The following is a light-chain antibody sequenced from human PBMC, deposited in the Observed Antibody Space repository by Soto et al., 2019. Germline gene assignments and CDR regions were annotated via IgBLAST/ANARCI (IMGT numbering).Light chain of an antibody. Sequence: EMVMTQSPASLSVSPGERATLSCRASQSVGSNLAWYQRKPGQAPRLLIYGAFIRATGIPDRFSGSGSGTEFTLTISSLQSEDFAVYYCQQYNTYFSLTFGGGTKVDIK. J-gene: IGKJ4*01. CDR1: QSVGSN. CDR3: QQYNTYFSLT. CDR2: GAF. V-gene: IGKV3-15*01.